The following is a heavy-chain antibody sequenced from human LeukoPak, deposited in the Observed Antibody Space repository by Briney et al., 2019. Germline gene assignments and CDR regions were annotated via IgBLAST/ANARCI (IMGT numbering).Heavy chain of an antibody. V-gene: IGHV4-34*01. CDR3: ARQGVYYYYGMDV. CDR2: INHSGST. J-gene: IGHJ6*02. Sequence: KPSDPLSLICAVYGGSLSGYYWSWMREPPGKALVWIGEINHSGSTNYNPSLKSRVTISVDTSKNQFSLKLSSVTAADTAVYYCARQGVYYYYGMDVWGQGTTVTVSS. CDR1: GGSLSGYY.